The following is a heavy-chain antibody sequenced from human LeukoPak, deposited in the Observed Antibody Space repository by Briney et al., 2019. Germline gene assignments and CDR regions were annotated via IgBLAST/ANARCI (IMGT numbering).Heavy chain of an antibody. V-gene: IGHV1-69*13. CDR1: GGTFSSYA. Sequence: SVKVSCKASGGTFSSYAISWVRQAPGQGLEWMGGIIPIFGTANYAQKFQGRVTITADESTSTAYMELSSLRSEDTAVYYCARAARYCGGDCYLNAFDIWGQGTMVTVSS. CDR3: ARAARYCGGDCYLNAFDI. D-gene: IGHD2-21*02. CDR2: IIPIFGTA. J-gene: IGHJ3*02.